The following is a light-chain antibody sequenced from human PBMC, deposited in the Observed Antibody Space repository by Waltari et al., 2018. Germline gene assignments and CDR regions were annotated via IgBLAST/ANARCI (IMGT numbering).Light chain of an antibody. CDR1: SSSIGAGYD. Sequence: QSVLTPPPSVSGAPGQRVTIACTGSSSSIGAGYDVHWYQQLPGTAPKLLIYGNNNRPSGVPDRFSGSKSGTSASLAITGLQAEDEADYYCQSYDSSLSGSVFGGGTILTVL. CDR3: QSYDSSLSGSV. J-gene: IGLJ2*01. V-gene: IGLV1-40*01. CDR2: GNN.